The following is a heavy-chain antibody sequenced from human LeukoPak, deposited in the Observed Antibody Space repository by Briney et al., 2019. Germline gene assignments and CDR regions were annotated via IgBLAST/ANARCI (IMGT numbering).Heavy chain of an antibody. CDR2: INHSGST. CDR3: ARGNLYCSSTSCFGLGDY. Sequence: SETLSLTCAVYGGSFSGYYWSWIRQPPGKGLEWIGEINHSGSTNYNPSLKSRVTISVDTSKNQFSLKLSSMTAADTAVYYCARGNLYCSSTSCFGLGDYWGQGTLVTVSS. CDR1: GGSFSGYY. J-gene: IGHJ4*02. D-gene: IGHD2-2*01. V-gene: IGHV4-34*01.